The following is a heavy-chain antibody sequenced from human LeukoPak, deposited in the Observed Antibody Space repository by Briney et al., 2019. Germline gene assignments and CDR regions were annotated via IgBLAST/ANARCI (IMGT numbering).Heavy chain of an antibody. Sequence: SETLSLTCTVSGGSISSYYWSWIRQPPGKGLEWIGYLYYTGNINYNPSLKSRVSISVDTSKNQFSLKLSSVTAADTAVYYCARTHDYGDPWAFDIWGKGTMVTVSS. CDR3: ARTHDYGDPWAFDI. CDR2: LYYTGNI. J-gene: IGHJ3*02. CDR1: GGSISSYY. D-gene: IGHD4-17*01. V-gene: IGHV4-59*08.